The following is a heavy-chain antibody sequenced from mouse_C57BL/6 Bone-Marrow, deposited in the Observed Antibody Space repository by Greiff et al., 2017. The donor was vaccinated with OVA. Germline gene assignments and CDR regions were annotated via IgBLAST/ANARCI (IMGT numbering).Heavy chain of an antibody. V-gene: IGHV1-22*01. CDR3: ARSSNPYAMDY. Sequence: EVKLMESGPELVKPGASVKMSCKASGYTFTDYNMHWVKQSHGKSLEWIGYINPNNGGTSYNQKFKGKATLTVNKSSSTAYMELRSLTSEDSAVYYCARSSNPYAMDYWGQGTSVTVSS. D-gene: IGHD2-5*01. CDR2: INPNNGGT. J-gene: IGHJ4*01. CDR1: GYTFTDYN.